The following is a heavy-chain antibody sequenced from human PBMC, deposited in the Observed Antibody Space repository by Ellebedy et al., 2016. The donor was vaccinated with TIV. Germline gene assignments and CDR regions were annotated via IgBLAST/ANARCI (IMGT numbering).Heavy chain of an antibody. Sequence: PGGSLRLSCVASGFSFRRYWMSWVRQAPGKGLEWVANIYQDGSNQYYVDSVKGRFTISRDNAKKSLFLQMKSLGGEDTAVYYCARRGSYGENAVQINSWFDRWGRGTLVTVSS. D-gene: IGHD5-18*01. J-gene: IGHJ5*02. CDR2: IYQDGSNQ. CDR1: GFSFRRYW. V-gene: IGHV3-7*01. CDR3: ARRGSYGENAVQINSWFDR.